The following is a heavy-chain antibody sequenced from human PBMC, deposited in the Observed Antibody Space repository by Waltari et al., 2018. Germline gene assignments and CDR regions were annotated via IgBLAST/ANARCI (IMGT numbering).Heavy chain of an antibody. CDR1: GYTFTDHA. D-gene: IGHD3-16*01. V-gene: IGHV7-4-1*02. J-gene: IGHJ4*02. Sequence: QVQLVQSGSELKKPGASVKVSCKASGYTFTDHAMNWVRQAPGQGLQFLGWFNTNTQNPFYARGFAGRFVFSFDTSISTAYMDITSLKTEDTAVYYCARELLGGGAFDSWGQGTLVSVSS. CDR3: ARELLGGGAFDS. CDR2: FNTNTQNP.